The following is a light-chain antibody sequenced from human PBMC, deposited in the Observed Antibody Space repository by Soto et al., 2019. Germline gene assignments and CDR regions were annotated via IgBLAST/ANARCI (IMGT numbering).Light chain of an antibody. CDR1: ASNIGAGYD. V-gene: IGLV1-40*01. CDR2: GND. Sequence: QSVLTQPPSVSGAPGQRVTISCTGSASNIGAGYDVHWYQQLPGTAPKLLIFGNDNRPSGVPDRFSGSKSGTSASLAITGLQAEDEADYYCQSYDKSLSTWVFGGGTKVTVL. J-gene: IGLJ3*02. CDR3: QSYDKSLSTWV.